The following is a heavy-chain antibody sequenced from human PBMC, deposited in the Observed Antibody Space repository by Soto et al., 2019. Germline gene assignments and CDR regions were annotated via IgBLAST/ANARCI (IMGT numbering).Heavy chain of an antibody. J-gene: IGHJ5*02. D-gene: IGHD3-10*01. V-gene: IGHV4-31*01. CDR2: IYYSGST. CDR3: ARTASSRMTMVRGVADYAWFDP. CDR1: GGSISSGGYY. Sequence: QVQLQESGPGLVKPSQTLSLTCTVSGGSISSGGYYWSWIRQHPGKGLEWIGYIYYSGSTYYNPSLKRPLTVSVDTSKNPFSLKRSSVTAADTAVYYCARTASSRMTMVRGVADYAWFDPWGQGTLVTVSS.